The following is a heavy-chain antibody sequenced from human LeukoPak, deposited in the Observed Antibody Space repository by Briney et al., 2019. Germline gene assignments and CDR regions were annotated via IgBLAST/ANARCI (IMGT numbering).Heavy chain of an antibody. D-gene: IGHD3-3*01. CDR3: AREVRFLEWSHYYYMDV. V-gene: IGHV4-61*02. Sequence: SETLSLTCTVSGGSASSGSYYWSWIRQPAGKGLEWIGRIYTSGSTNYNPSLKSRVTISVDTSKNQFSLKLSSVTAADTAVYYCAREVRFLEWSHYYYMDVWGKGTTVTVSS. CDR2: IYTSGST. CDR1: GGSASSGSYY. J-gene: IGHJ6*03.